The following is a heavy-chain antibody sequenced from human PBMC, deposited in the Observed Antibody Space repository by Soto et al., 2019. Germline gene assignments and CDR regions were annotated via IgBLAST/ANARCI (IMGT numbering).Heavy chain of an antibody. CDR2: ISGSGGST. V-gene: IGHV3-23*01. D-gene: IGHD3-22*01. CDR1: GFTFSSYA. Sequence: VRLSCAASGFTFSSYAMSWVRQAPGKGLEWVSAISGSGGSTYYADSVKGRFTISRDNSKNTLYLQMNSLRAEDTAVYYCAKGATMIVVVITRIDYWGQGTLVTVSS. CDR3: AKGATMIVVVITRIDY. J-gene: IGHJ4*02.